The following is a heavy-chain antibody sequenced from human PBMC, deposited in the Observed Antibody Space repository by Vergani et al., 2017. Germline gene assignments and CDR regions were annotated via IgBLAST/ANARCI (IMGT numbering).Heavy chain of an antibody. CDR3: AREVTSQYYYYSMNV. CDR1: GFTFSSYG. Sequence: QVQLVESGGGVVQPGRSLRLSCAASGFTFSSYGMHWVRQAPGKGLEWVAVISYDGSNKYYADSVKGRFTISRDNSKNTLYLQMNSLRAEDTAVYYCAREVTSQYYYYSMNVWGQGTTVTVSS. CDR2: ISYDGSNK. V-gene: IGHV3-30*03. D-gene: IGHD4-23*01. J-gene: IGHJ6*02.